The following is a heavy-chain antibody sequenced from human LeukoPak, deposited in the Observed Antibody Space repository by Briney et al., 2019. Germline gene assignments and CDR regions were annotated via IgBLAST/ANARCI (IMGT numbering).Heavy chain of an antibody. CDR1: GGSFSGYY. Sequence: SETLSLTCAVYGGSFSGYYWSWIRQPPGKGLEWIGEINHSGSTNYNPPLKSRVIISVDTSKNQFSLKLSSVTAADTAVYYCARIKDQYSSGFDYWGQGTLVTVSS. V-gene: IGHV4-34*01. CDR2: INHSGST. CDR3: ARIKDQYSSGFDY. D-gene: IGHD6-19*01. J-gene: IGHJ4*02.